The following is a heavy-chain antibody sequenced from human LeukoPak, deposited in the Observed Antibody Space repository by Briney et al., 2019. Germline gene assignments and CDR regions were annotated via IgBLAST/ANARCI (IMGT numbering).Heavy chain of an antibody. CDR2: ISYDGSNK. CDR3: AKEGYSGYRTYYFDY. J-gene: IGHJ4*02. Sequence: GGSLRLSCAASGFTFSSYGMHWVRQAPGKGLEWVAVISYDGSNKYYADSVKGRFTISRDSSKNTLYLQMNSLRAEDTAVYYCAKEGYSGYRTYYFDYWGQGTLVTVSS. CDR1: GFTFSSYG. V-gene: IGHV3-30*18. D-gene: IGHD5-12*01.